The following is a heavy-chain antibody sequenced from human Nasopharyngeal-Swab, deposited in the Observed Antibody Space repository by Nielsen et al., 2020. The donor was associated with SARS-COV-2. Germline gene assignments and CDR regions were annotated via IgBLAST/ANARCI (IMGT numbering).Heavy chain of an antibody. CDR3: ARESKKVAGLPNYYYGMDV. D-gene: IGHD6-19*01. CDR2: IIPIFGTA. J-gene: IGHJ6*02. V-gene: IGHV1-69*13. Sequence: SVKVSCKASGGTFSSYAISWVRQAPGQGLEWMGGIIPIFGTANYAQKFQGRVTITADESTSTAYMELSSLRSEDTAVYYCARESKKVAGLPNYYYGMDVWGQGTTVTVSS. CDR1: GGTFSSYA.